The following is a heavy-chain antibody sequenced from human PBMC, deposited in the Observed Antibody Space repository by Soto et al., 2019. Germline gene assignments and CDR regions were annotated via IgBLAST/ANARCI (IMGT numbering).Heavy chain of an antibody. D-gene: IGHD4-17*01. J-gene: IGHJ4*02. CDR2: IYYSEST. CDR3: ARRYGPGFDY. CDR1: GGSISSYY. Sequence: SETLSLTCTVSGGSISSYYWSWIRQPPGKGLEWIGYIYYSESTNYNPSHKSRVTISVNTSKNHFSLKLSSVTAADTAVYYCARRYGPGFDYWGQGTLVTVS. V-gene: IGHV4-59*08.